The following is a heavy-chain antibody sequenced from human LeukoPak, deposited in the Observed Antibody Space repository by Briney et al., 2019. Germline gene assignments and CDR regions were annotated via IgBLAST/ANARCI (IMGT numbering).Heavy chain of an antibody. J-gene: IGHJ6*02. V-gene: IGHV3-33*08. CDR1: GFTFSSYW. D-gene: IGHD3-10*01. CDR3: ASYGSGSYLSGGRFYYYYGMDV. Sequence: GSLRLSCAASGFTFSSYWMHWVRQVPGKGLEWVAVIWYDGSNKYYADSVKGRFTISRDNSKNTLYLQMNSLRAEDTAVYYCASYGSGSYLSGGRFYYYYGMDVWGQGTTVTVSS. CDR2: IWYDGSNK.